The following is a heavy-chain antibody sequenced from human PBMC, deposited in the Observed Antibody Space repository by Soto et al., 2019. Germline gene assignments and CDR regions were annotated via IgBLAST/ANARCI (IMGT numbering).Heavy chain of an antibody. D-gene: IGHD4-17*01. V-gene: IGHV3-30*18. CDR2: MSYDGSK. CDR1: GFTFSSYG. CDR3: AKDFTPWFGDYFYYYYGMDV. Sequence: QVQLVESGGGVVQPGRSLRLSCAAAGFTFSSYGMHWVRQAPGTGLEWVAVMSYDGSKYYADTVKGRFTISRDNSKNTLYLPINSLSPADTAVYYCAKDFTPWFGDYFYYYYGMDVWGQGTTVTVSS. J-gene: IGHJ6*02.